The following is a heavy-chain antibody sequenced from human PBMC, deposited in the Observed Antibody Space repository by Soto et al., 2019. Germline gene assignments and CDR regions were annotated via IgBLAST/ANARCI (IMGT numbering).Heavy chain of an antibody. V-gene: IGHV3-23*01. CDR1: GFTFSSYA. J-gene: IGHJ4*02. Sequence: GGSLRLSCAASGFTFSSYAMSWVRQAPGKGLEWVSAISGSGGSTYYADSVKGRFTISRDNSKNTLYLQMNSLRAEDTAVYYCAKDRNERDSGYDSPRIWGQGTLVTVSS. CDR2: ISGSGGST. D-gene: IGHD5-12*01. CDR3: AKDRNERDSGYDSPRI.